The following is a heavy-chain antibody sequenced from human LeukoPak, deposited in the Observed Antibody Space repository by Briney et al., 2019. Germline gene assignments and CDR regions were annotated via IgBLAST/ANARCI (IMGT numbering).Heavy chain of an antibody. CDR1: GFTFSSYA. CDR2: IADDGSNK. Sequence: GGSLLLSCAASGFTFSSYAMHWVRQAPGKGLKWVAVIADDGSNKYYADSVKGRFTISRDNSNNTLYLQMNSLRAEDTAVYYCARVDDLDAFDTWGQGTMVTVSS. V-gene: IGHV3-30*04. CDR3: ARVDDLDAFDT. D-gene: IGHD2-2*03. J-gene: IGHJ3*02.